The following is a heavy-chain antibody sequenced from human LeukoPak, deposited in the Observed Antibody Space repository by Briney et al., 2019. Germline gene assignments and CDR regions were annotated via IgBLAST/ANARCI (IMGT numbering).Heavy chain of an antibody. Sequence: GGSLRLSCAASGFTFDDYAMHWVRQAPGKGLEWVSLVSGDGSRTYYADSVKGRFTISRDNSKNSLYLQMNSLRTEDTAFYYCAKVRPTRFVESSGWLELGYWGQGTLVTVSS. V-gene: IGHV3-43*02. D-gene: IGHD6-19*01. CDR3: AKVRPTRFVESSGWLELGY. CDR2: VSGDGSRT. CDR1: GFTFDDYA. J-gene: IGHJ4*02.